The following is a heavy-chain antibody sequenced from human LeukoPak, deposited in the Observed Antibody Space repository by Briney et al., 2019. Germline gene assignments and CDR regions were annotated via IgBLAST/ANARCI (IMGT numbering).Heavy chain of an antibody. V-gene: IGHV1-69*13. CDR3: AGQQLVRPREYYFDY. Sequence: GASVKVSCKASGGTFSSYAISWVRQAPGQGLEWMGGIIPIFGTANYAQKFQGRVTITADESTSTAYMELSSLRSEDTAVYYCAGQQLVRPREYYFDYWGQGTLVTVSS. J-gene: IGHJ4*02. D-gene: IGHD6-13*01. CDR1: GGTFSSYA. CDR2: IIPIFGTA.